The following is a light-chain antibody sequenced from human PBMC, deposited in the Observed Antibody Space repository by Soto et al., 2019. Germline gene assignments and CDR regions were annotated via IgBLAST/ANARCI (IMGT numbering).Light chain of an antibody. CDR1: SSDVGGYNY. V-gene: IGLV2-14*01. Sequence: QSVLTQPASVSGSPGQSITTSCTGTSSDVGGYNYVSWYQQHPGKAPKLIIYDVNNRPSGVSNRFSGSKSGNTASLTISGLQAEDEDDYYCGSYTRGNTVVFGGGTKLTVL. J-gene: IGLJ2*01. CDR2: DVN. CDR3: GSYTRGNTVV.